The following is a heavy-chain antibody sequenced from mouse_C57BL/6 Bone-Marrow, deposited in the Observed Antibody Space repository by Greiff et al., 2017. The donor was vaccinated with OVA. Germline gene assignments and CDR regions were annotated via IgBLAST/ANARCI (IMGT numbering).Heavy chain of an antibody. Sequence: QVQLKESGAELVKPGASVKLSCKASGYTFTEYTIHWVKQRSGQGLEWIGWFYPGSGSIKYNEKFKDKATLTADKSSSTVYMELRRLTSEDSAVYFCARHEDGNYRFDYWGQGTTLTVSS. D-gene: IGHD2-1*01. J-gene: IGHJ2*01. CDR1: GYTFTEYT. CDR2: FYPGSGSI. V-gene: IGHV1-62-2*01. CDR3: ARHEDGNYRFDY.